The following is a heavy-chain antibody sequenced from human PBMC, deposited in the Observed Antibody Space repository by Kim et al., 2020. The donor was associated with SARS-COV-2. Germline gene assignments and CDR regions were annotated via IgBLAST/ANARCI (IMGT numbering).Heavy chain of an antibody. V-gene: IGHV3-21*01. Sequence: GGSLRLSCAASGFTFSSYSMNWVRQAPGKGLEWVSSISSSSSYIYYADSVKGRFTISRDNAKNSLYLQMNSLRAEDTAVYYCASLGQVATIIKGWYYYGMDVWGQGTTVTVSS. D-gene: IGHD5-12*01. CDR3: ASLGQVATIIKGWYYYGMDV. CDR2: ISSSSSYI. CDR1: GFTFSSYS. J-gene: IGHJ6*02.